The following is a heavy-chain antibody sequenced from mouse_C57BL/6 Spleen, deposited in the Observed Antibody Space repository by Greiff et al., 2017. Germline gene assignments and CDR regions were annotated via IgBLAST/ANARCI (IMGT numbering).Heavy chain of an antibody. CDR2: INPNNGGT. V-gene: IGHV1-18*01. J-gene: IGHJ3*01. CDR3: ARRYYGSSYAWFAY. CDR1: GYTFTDYN. Sequence: EVQLQQSGPELVKPGASVKIPCKASGYTFTDYNMDWVKQSHGKSLEWIGDINPNNGGTIYNQKFKGKATLTVDKSSSTAYMERRSLTSEDTAVYDCARRYYGSSYAWFAYWGQGTLVTVSA. D-gene: IGHD1-1*01.